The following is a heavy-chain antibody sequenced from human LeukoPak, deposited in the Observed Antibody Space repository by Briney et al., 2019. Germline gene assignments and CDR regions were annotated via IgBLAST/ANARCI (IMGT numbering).Heavy chain of an antibody. CDR3: ARDLGASQHLSWFGP. D-gene: IGHD1-26*01. CDR1: GFTFSNYC. V-gene: IGHV3-7*05. J-gene: IGHJ5*02. CDR2: INEDGSVK. Sequence: PGGSLRLPCAASGFTFSNYCMSWVRQAPGKGLEWVGNINEDGSVKYYVDSVKGRFTISRDNAKNSLYLQMNSLRAEDTAVYYCARDLGASQHLSWFGPWGQGTLVTVSS.